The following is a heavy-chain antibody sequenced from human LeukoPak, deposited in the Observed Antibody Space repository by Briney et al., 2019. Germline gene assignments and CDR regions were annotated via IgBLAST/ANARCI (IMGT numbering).Heavy chain of an antibody. CDR3: ARTYSSGWFNDY. CDR1: GGSISSYY. J-gene: IGHJ4*02. Sequence: SETLSLTGTVSGGSISSYYWSWIRQRPGKGLEWIGYIYYSGSTNYNPSLKSRVTISVDTSKNQFSLKLSSVTAADTAVYYCARTYSSGWFNDYWGQGTLVTVSS. CDR2: IYYSGST. D-gene: IGHD6-19*01. V-gene: IGHV4-59*01.